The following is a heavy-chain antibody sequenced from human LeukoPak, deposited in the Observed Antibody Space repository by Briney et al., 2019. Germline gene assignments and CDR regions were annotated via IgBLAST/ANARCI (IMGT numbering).Heavy chain of an antibody. CDR1: GFTFSNYA. CDR2: ISLVGDNE. V-gene: IGHV3-30-3*01. J-gene: IGHJ1*01. D-gene: IGHD5/OR15-5a*01. CDR3: AREPSGNFGQLVSSAEYFQH. Sequence: GGSLRLSCATSGFTFSNYAIHWVREAPGRGLECVAEISLVGDNEYYADSVRGRFMIARDNSKNTVYLQMNSLTIEDTAVYYCAREPSGNFGQLVSSAEYFQHWGQGTRVTVSS.